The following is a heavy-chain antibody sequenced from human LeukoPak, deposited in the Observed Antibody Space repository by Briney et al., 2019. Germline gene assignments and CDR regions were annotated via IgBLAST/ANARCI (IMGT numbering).Heavy chain of an antibody. D-gene: IGHD3-10*01. CDR2: INPSGGST. CDR1: GYTFTSYY. Sequence: ASVKVSCKASGYTFTSYYIHWVRQAPGQGLEWMGIINPSGGSTSYAQKFQGRVTMTRDTSTSTVYMELSSLRSEDTAVYYCARDWWFGERSYYMDVWGKGTTVTISS. V-gene: IGHV1-46*01. J-gene: IGHJ6*03. CDR3: ARDWWFGERSYYMDV.